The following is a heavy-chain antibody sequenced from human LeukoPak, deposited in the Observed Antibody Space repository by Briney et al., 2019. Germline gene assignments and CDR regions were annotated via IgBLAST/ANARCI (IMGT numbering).Heavy chain of an antibody. V-gene: IGHV4-59*01. D-gene: IGHD3-22*01. CDR3: ARQQNYYDGSGYYYVWFDP. CDR2: IYYTGST. CDR1: GGSITGYH. Sequence: PSETLSLTCAVRGGSITGYHWTWLRQRPGKGLGWMGLIYYTGSTDYNPSFKGRVTISIGTSKNQFSLNLYSVTAADTAVYFCARQQNYYDGSGYYYVWFDPWGQGTLVTVSS. J-gene: IGHJ5*02.